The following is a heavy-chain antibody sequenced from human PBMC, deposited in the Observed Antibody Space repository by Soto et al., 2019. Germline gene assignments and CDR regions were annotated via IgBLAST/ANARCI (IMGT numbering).Heavy chain of an antibody. Sequence: GASVKVSCKASGGTFSSYAISWVRQAPGQGLEWMGGIIPIFGTANYTQKLQGRVTITADESTSTAYMELSSLRSEDTAVYYCARKLHYDFWSGTEPDYYYYGMDVWGQGTTVTV. V-gene: IGHV1-69*13. CDR1: GGTFSSYA. CDR2: IIPIFGTA. D-gene: IGHD3-3*01. CDR3: ARKLHYDFWSGTEPDYYYYGMDV. J-gene: IGHJ6*02.